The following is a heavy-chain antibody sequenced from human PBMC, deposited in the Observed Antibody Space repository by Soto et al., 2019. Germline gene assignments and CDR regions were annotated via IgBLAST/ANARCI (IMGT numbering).Heavy chain of an antibody. Sequence: GSLRLSCAASGFTFSSYAMSWVRQAPGKGLEWVSAISGSGGSTYYADSVKGRFTISRDNSKNTLYLQMNSLRAEDTAVYYCAKRIPDSIIAAAGFDYWGQGTLVTVSS. D-gene: IGHD6-13*01. J-gene: IGHJ4*02. CDR3: AKRIPDSIIAAAGFDY. V-gene: IGHV3-23*01. CDR2: ISGSGGST. CDR1: GFTFSSYA.